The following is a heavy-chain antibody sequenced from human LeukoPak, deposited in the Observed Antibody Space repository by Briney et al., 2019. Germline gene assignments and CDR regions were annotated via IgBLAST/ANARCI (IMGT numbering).Heavy chain of an antibody. D-gene: IGHD5-24*01. CDR2: VHYSRTS. Sequence: SETLSLTCAVSGGSITSYYWSWIRQVPGKGLEWIGYVHYSRTSNYNPSLKSRVTISVNTTNNHFSLRLTSVNAADTAVYYCARGRGRDGDNLVSWSQGTLVTVSS. CDR3: ARGRGRDGDNLVS. CDR1: GGSITSYY. J-gene: IGHJ4*02. V-gene: IGHV4-59*01.